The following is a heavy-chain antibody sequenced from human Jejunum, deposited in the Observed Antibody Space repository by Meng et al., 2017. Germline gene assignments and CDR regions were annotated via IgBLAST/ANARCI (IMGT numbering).Heavy chain of an antibody. V-gene: IGHV3-21*01. J-gene: IGHJ4*02. CDR3: TRPTINDYGDFGH. CDR2: INSDSSAYSYT. D-gene: IGHD4-17*01. CDR1: GFTFNTYS. Sequence: GESLKISCAVSGFTFNTYSMNWVRQAPGKGLEWVSSINSDSSAYSYTYYADSVKGRFTISRDNAKNSLYLQMNSLRAEDTAVYYCTRPTINDYGDFGHWGQGTLVTVSS.